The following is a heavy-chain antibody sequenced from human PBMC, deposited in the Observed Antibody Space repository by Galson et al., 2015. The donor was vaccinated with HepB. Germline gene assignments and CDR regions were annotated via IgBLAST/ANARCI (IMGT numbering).Heavy chain of an antibody. J-gene: IGHJ6*03. CDR2: VYAGNGDI. CDR1: GYTFTSYA. Sequence: SVKVSCKASGYTFTSYAMHWVRQAPGQRLEWMGWVYAGNGDIKYSQKFQGRVTITRDTSASTAYMELSGLRSEDTAVYYCVRGGGGPGYYYYMDVWGKGTTVTVSS. V-gene: IGHV1-3*01. CDR3: VRGGGGPGYYYYMDV. D-gene: IGHD2-15*01.